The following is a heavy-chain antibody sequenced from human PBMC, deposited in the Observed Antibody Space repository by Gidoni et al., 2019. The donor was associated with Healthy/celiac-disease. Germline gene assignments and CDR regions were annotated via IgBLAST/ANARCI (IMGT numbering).Heavy chain of an antibody. D-gene: IGHD4-17*01. CDR1: EYTFTGYD. CDR3: ARGLYNYGGNLTAY. J-gene: IGHJ4*02. CDR2: INPNSGGT. V-gene: IGHV1-2*02. Sequence: QVQLVQSGAEVKTPGASVKVSCKASEYTFTGYDMHWVRQAPGQGLEWMGWINPNSGGTNYAQKFQGRVTMTRDTSISTAYMELSRLRSDDTAVYYCARGLYNYGGNLTAYWGQGTLVTVSS.